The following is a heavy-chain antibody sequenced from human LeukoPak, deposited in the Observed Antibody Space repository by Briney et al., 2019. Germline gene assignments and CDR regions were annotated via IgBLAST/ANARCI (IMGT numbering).Heavy chain of an antibody. D-gene: IGHD3-10*01. CDR2: ISYDGSNK. J-gene: IGHJ4*02. CDR1: GFTFSSYG. CDR3: EVGDY. Sequence: GGSLRLSCAASGFTFSSYGMHWVRQAPGKGLEWVAVISYDGSNKYYADSVKGRFTISRDNSKNTLYLQMNSLGAEDTAVYYCEVGDYWGQGTLVTVSS. V-gene: IGHV3-30*03.